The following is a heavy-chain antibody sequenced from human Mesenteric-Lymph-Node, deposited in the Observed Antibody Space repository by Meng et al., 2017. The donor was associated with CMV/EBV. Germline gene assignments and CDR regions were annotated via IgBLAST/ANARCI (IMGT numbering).Heavy chain of an antibody. CDR3: ARKVHTSADAFDI. D-gene: IGHD2-2*01. V-gene: IGHV4-30-4*08. Sequence: LRLSCTVSGGSINSDDYWSWIRQPPGKGLEWLGYIYYTGTTYYSPSLKSRVTISVDTSKNQFSLKLSSVTAADTAVYYCARKVHTSADAFDIWGQGTMVTVSS. CDR1: GGSINSDDY. J-gene: IGHJ3*02. CDR2: IYYTGTT.